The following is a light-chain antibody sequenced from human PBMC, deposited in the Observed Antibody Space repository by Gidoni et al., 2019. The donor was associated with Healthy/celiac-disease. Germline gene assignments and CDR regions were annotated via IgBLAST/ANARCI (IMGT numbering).Light chain of an antibody. Sequence: IVMTQSPDTLAVSLGERATINCKSSQSVLYSSNNKNYLAWYQQKPGQPPKLLIYWASTRESGVPDRFSGSGSGTDFTLTISSLQAEDVAVYYRQQYYSISRQGYSFGQGTKLEIK. CDR2: WAS. CDR1: QSVLYSSNNKNY. J-gene: IGKJ2*03. CDR3: QQYYSISRQGYS. V-gene: IGKV4-1*01.